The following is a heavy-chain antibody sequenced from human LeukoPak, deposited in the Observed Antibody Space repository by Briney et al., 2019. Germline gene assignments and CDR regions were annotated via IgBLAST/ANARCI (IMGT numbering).Heavy chain of an antibody. CDR1: GGSISSSSYY. V-gene: IGHV4-61*05. CDR3: ATTTAFDAFDI. Sequence: SETLSLTCTVSGGSISSSSYYWGWIRQPPGKGLEWIGYIYYSGSTNYNPSLKSRVTISVDTSKNQFSLKLSSATAADTAVYYCATTTAFDAFDIWGQGTMVTVSS. D-gene: IGHD4-17*01. J-gene: IGHJ3*02. CDR2: IYYSGST.